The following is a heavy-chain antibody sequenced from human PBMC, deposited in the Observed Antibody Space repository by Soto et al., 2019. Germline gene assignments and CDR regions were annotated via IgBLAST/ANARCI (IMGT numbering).Heavy chain of an antibody. CDR1: GFTFSSYA. V-gene: IGHV3-23*01. J-gene: IGHJ4*02. CDR2: ISGSGGST. Sequence: PGGSLRLSCAASGFTFSSYAMSWVRQAPGKGLEWVSAISGSGGSTYYADSVKGRFTISRDNSKNTLYLQMNSLRAEDTAVYYCAKDPEGKGYSSGWSDFDYWGQGTLVTVSS. D-gene: IGHD6-19*01. CDR3: AKDPEGKGYSSGWSDFDY.